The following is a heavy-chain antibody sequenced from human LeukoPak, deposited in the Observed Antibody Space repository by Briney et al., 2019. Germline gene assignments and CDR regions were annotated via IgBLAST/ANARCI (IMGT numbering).Heavy chain of an antibody. V-gene: IGHV3-7*01. J-gene: IGHJ5*02. D-gene: IGHD3-22*01. Sequence: AGGSLRLSCAASGFSFSSYWMSWVRQAPGKGLEWVANTKQDGSEKYYVDSVKGRFTISRDNAKNSLYLQMNTLRAEDTAVYYRARGLGQYYDTSDNWFDPWGQGTLVTVSS. CDR3: ARGLGQYYDTSDNWFDP. CDR2: TKQDGSEK. CDR1: GFSFSSYW.